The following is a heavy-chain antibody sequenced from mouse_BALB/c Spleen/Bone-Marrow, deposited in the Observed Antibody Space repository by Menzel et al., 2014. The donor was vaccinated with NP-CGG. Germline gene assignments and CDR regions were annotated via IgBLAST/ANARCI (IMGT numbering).Heavy chain of an antibody. J-gene: IGHJ3*01. CDR3: ARNYGSSYPFAY. Sequence: EVQGVESGPDLVKPGASVKISCKASGYSFTGYYMHWVKQSHGKSLEWIGRVNPNNGGTSYNQKFKGKAILTVDKSSSTAYMELRSLTSEGSAVYYCARNYGSSYPFAYWGQGTLVTVSA. CDR1: GYSFTGYY. CDR2: VNPNNGGT. V-gene: IGHV1-26*01. D-gene: IGHD1-1*01.